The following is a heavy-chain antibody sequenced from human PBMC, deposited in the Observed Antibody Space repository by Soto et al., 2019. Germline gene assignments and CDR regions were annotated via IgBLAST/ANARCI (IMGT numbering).Heavy chain of an antibody. CDR3: VMVDNYVTPTPQDV. Sequence: QVQLVQSGDEVKKPGASVKVSCKASGYIFVNYGIAWVRQAPGQGLEWMGWISPYTGNTHSATKIQGRLTMTTDTSTGTDYMELGSLTSDDTAVYYCVMVDNYVTPTPQDVWGQGTTVTVSS. CDR2: ISPYTGNT. V-gene: IGHV1-18*01. J-gene: IGHJ6*02. CDR1: GYIFVNYG. D-gene: IGHD3-16*01.